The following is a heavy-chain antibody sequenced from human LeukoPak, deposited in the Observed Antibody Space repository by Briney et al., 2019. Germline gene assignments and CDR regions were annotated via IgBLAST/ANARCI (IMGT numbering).Heavy chain of an antibody. CDR2: IWYDGSNK. D-gene: IGHD3-22*01. CDR3: ARDGNYYDSSGYYYENGFDY. CDR1: GFTFSSYG. J-gene: IGHJ4*02. Sequence: GGSLRHSCAASGFTFSSYGMHWVRQAPGKGLEWVAVIWYDGSNKYYADSVKGRFTIPRDNSKNTLYLQMNSLRAEDTAVYYCARDGNYYDSSGYYYENGFDYWGQGTLVTVSS. V-gene: IGHV3-33*01.